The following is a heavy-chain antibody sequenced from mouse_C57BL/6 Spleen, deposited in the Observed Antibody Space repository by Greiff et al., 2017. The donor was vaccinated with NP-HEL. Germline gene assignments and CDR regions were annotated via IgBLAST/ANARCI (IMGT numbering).Heavy chain of an antibody. CDR3: TRDPITTVVAPSYWYFDV. V-gene: IGHV1-5*01. J-gene: IGHJ1*03. Sequence: VQLQQSGTVLARPGASVKMSCKTSGYTFTSCWMHWVKQRPGQGLEWIGAIYPGNSDTSYNQKFKGKAKLTAVTSASTAYMELSSLTNEDSAVYYCTRDPITTVVAPSYWYFDVWGTGTTVTVSS. CDR1: GYTFTSCW. CDR2: IYPGNSDT. D-gene: IGHD1-1*01.